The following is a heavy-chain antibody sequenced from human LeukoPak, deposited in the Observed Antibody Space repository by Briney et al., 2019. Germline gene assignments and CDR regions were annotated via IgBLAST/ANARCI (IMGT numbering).Heavy chain of an antibody. CDR3: ARDGSAYNLDY. CDR2: INNDGSWI. J-gene: IGHJ4*02. Sequence: SGGSLRLSCAASGFTVSSNYMNWVRQAPGKGLEWVSRINNDGSWINYADSVKGRFTVSRDNAKNTLNLQMNSLRAEDTAVYFCARDGSAYNLDYWGQGVLVTVSS. D-gene: IGHD3-16*01. CDR1: GFTVSSNY. V-gene: IGHV3-74*01.